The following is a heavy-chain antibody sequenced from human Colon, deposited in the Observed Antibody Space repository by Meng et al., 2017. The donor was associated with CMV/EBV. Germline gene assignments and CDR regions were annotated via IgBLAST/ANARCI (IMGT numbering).Heavy chain of an antibody. CDR2: ISTNRNT. V-gene: IGHV4-4*07. J-gene: IGHJ4*02. D-gene: IGHD5-12*01. CDR1: GCSISPYY. CDR3: VRGGYSGTQTGGVQEY. Sequence: QVQLQASGPGLVKLSETLSLPCTVSGCSISPYYWSWIRQPAGEGLEWLGRISTNRNTDYNPSLNSRATIWLDTSNNQFSLKLTSVTAADTAVYYCVRGGYSGTQTGGVQEYWGQGTLVTVSS.